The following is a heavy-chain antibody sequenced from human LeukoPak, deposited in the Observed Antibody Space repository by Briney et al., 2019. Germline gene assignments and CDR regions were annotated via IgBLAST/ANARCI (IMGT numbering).Heavy chain of an antibody. V-gene: IGHV4-39*01. J-gene: IGHJ3*02. CDR3: ARHSTFLSITIYPAKATRGAFDI. CDR2: IYYSGST. CDR1: GGSISSSSYH. Sequence: SETLSLTCTVSGGSISSSSYHWGWIRQPPGKGLEWIGSIYYSGSTYYNPSLKSRVTISVDTSKNQFSLKLSSVTAADTAVYYCARHSTFLSITIYPAKATRGAFDIWGQGTMVTVSS. D-gene: IGHD3-9*01.